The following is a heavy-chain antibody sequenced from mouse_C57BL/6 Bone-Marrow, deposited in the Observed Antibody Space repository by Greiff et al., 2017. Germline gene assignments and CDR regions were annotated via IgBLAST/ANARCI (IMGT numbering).Heavy chain of an antibody. CDR3: ARLHWYFDV. J-gene: IGHJ1*03. CDR2: ISSGGSYT. V-gene: IGHV5-6*01. CDR1: GFTFSSYG. Sequence: EVQLVESGGDLVKPGGSLKLSCAASGFTFSSYGMSWVRQTPDKRLVWVATISSGGSYTYYPDSVKGRFTISRDNAKNTLYLQMSSLKSEDTAMYYCARLHWYFDVWGTGTTVTVSS.